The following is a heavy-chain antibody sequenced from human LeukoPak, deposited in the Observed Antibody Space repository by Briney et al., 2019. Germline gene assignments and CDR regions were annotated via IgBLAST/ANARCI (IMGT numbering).Heavy chain of an antibody. CDR2: IYPGDSDT. V-gene: IGHV5-51*01. CDR3: ARLGYDFWSGHYGPMDV. CDR1: GYSFTSYW. Sequence: GESLKISCKGSGYSFTSYWIGWVRQMPGKGLEWMGIIYPGDSDTRCSPSFQGQVTISADKSISTAYLQWSSLKASDTAMYYCARLGYDFWSGHYGPMDVWGKGTTVTVSS. J-gene: IGHJ6*03. D-gene: IGHD3-3*01.